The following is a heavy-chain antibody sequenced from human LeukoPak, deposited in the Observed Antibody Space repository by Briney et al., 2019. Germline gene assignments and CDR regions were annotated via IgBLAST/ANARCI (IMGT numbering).Heavy chain of an antibody. V-gene: IGHV3-30*18. CDR1: GFTFSSYG. Sequence: GGSLRLSCAASGFTFSSYGMHWVRQVPGKGLEWVAVISYDGSNKYYADSVKGRFTISRDNSKNTLYLQMNSLRAEDTAVYYCAKDTASSYYDFWSGHDYWGQGALVTVSS. D-gene: IGHD3-3*01. CDR2: ISYDGSNK. CDR3: AKDTASSYYDFWSGHDY. J-gene: IGHJ4*02.